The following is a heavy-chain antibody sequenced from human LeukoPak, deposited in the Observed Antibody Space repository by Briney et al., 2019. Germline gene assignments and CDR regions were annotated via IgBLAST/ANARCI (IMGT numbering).Heavy chain of an antibody. J-gene: IGHJ5*02. CDR3: ARGGGSSGFDP. D-gene: IGHD2-15*01. Sequence: ASVKVSCKASGGTFSSYAIGWVRQAPGHGLEWMGWINPNSGGTNYAQKFQGRVTMTRDTSTNTAYMELGRLRSDDTAVYYCARGGGSSGFDPWGQGTLVTVSS. V-gene: IGHV1-2*02. CDR1: GGTFSSYA. CDR2: INPNSGGT.